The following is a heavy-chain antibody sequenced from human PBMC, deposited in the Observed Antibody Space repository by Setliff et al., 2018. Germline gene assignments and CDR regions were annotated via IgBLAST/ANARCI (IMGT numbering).Heavy chain of an antibody. CDR1: GGSISSSY. CDR3: ARFLNPRDGYQNSPGFDF. J-gene: IGHJ4*02. Sequence: SETLSLTCSVSGGSISSSYWTWIRQPPGKGLEWIGNIYTSGNTNYNPSLKSRVTISVDTSKNQFSLKMSSMTAADTAVYYCARFLNPRDGYQNSPGFDFWGQGTLVTVSS. D-gene: IGHD5-12*01. V-gene: IGHV4-4*08. CDR2: IYTSGNT.